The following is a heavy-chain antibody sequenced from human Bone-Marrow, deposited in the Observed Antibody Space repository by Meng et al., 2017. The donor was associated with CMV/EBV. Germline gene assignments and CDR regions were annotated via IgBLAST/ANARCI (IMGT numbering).Heavy chain of an antibody. D-gene: IGHD4-23*01. J-gene: IGHJ6*02. CDR2: ISSSSSYI. CDR1: GFTFDDYG. CDR3: ARLGNNYYGMDV. Sequence: GESLKISCAASGFTFDDYGMSWVRQAPGKGLEWVSSISSSSSYIYYADSVKGRFTISRDNAKNSLYLQMNSLRAEDTAVYYCARLGNNYYGMDVWGQGTTVTVSS. V-gene: IGHV3-21*01.